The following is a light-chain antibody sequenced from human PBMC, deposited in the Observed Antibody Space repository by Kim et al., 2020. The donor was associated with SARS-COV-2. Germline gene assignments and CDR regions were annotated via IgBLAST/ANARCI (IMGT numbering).Light chain of an antibody. V-gene: IGKV3-20*01. CDR1: QSIISNY. CDR2: GAS. Sequence: EIVLTQSPGTLSLSPGERATLSCRASQSIISNYLAWYQQKPGQAPRLLIYGASSRAAGIPDRFSGSGSGTDFTLTISRLEPEDFAVFYCQHYGRSPEACGQGTKVDIK. J-gene: IGKJ1*01. CDR3: QHYGRSPEA.